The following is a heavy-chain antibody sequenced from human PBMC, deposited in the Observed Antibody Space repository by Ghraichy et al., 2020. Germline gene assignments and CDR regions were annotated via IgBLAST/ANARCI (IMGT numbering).Heavy chain of an antibody. CDR3: ARVRSQYRFAGDSSGPIDY. Sequence: ASVKVSCKVSGYTLTELSMHWVRQAPGKGLEWMGGFDPEDGETIYAQKFQGRVTMTEDTSTDTAYMELSSLRSEDTAVYYCARVRSQYRFAGDSSGPIDYWGQGTLVTVSS. CDR1: GYTLTELS. CDR2: FDPEDGET. J-gene: IGHJ4*02. V-gene: IGHV1-24*01. D-gene: IGHD3-22*01.